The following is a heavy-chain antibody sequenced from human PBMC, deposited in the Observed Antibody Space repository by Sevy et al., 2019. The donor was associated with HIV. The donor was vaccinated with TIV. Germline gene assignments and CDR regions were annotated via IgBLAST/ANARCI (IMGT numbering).Heavy chain of an antibody. D-gene: IGHD3-16*01. CDR2: IYPGDSDT. Sequence: GESLKISCKGSGYSFTSYWIGWVRQMPGKGLEWMGIIYPGDSDTRHSPSFQGQVTISADKSISTAYLQWSSLKASDTTMYCYARHVWVDGYKTDDAFDIWGQGTMVTVSS. V-gene: IGHV5-51*01. CDR3: ARHVWVDGYKTDDAFDI. J-gene: IGHJ3*02. CDR1: GYSFTSYW.